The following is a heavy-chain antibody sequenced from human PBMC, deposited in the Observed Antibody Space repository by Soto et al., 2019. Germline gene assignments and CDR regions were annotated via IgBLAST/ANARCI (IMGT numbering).Heavy chain of an antibody. Sequence: GGSLRLSCAASGFTFSSYAMSWVRQAPGKGLEWVSAISGSGGSTYYADSVKGRFTISRDNAKNTLYLQMNSLRAEDTAVYYCARVLDGYNPPDYWGQGTLVTVPS. D-gene: IGHD5-12*01. J-gene: IGHJ4*02. CDR3: ARVLDGYNPPDY. V-gene: IGHV3-23*01. CDR1: GFTFSSYA. CDR2: ISGSGGST.